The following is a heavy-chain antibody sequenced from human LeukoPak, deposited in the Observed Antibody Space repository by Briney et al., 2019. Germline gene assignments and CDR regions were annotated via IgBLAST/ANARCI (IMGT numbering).Heavy chain of an antibody. CDR1: GFTFSGYT. V-gene: IGHV3-48*01. CDR3: ARDYGYAFDT. Sequence: GGSLRLSCAAPGFTFSGYTLNWVRQAPGEGLEWVSYISRTSDIVSYADSVRGRFTISRDNAKNSLYLQMSSLRAEDTAVYYCARDYGYAFDTWGQGTMVTVSS. CDR2: ISRTSDIV. D-gene: IGHD3-16*01. J-gene: IGHJ3*02.